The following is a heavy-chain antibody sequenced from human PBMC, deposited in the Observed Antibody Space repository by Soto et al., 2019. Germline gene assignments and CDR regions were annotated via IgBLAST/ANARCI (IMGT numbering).Heavy chain of an antibody. J-gene: IGHJ3*02. Sequence: ASVKVSCKASGYTFTSYYMHWVRQAPGQGLEWMGIINPSGGSTSYAQKFQGRVTMTRDTSTSTVYMELSSLRSEDTAVYYCARQETHIVVVTAGAFDIWGQGTMVTV. V-gene: IGHV1-46*01. CDR2: INPSGGST. D-gene: IGHD2-21*02. CDR1: GYTFTSYY. CDR3: ARQETHIVVVTAGAFDI.